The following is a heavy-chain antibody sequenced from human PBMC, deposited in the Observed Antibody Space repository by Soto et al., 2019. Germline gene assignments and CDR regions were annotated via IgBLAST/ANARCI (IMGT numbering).Heavy chain of an antibody. J-gene: IGHJ4*02. Sequence: SETLSLTCTVSGGSISSYYWSWIRQPPGKGLEWIGYIYYSGSTNYNPSLKSRVTISVDTSKNQFSLKLSSVTAADTAVYYCAREGIVATIKGAYFDYWGQGTLVTVSS. V-gene: IGHV4-59*01. CDR2: IYYSGST. D-gene: IGHD5-12*01. CDR3: AREGIVATIKGAYFDY. CDR1: GGSISSYY.